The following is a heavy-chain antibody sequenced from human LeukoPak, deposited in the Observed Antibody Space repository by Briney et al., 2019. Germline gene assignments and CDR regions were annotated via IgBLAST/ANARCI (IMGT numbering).Heavy chain of an antibody. D-gene: IGHD5-18*01. J-gene: IGHJ4*02. Sequence: GRSLRLSCAASGFTFDDYAMHWVRQAPGKGLEWVSGISWNSGSIGYADSVKGRFTISRDNAKNSLYLQMNSLRAEAMALYYCAKDMASSYSYGFDYWGQGTLVTVSS. CDR1: GFTFDDYA. V-gene: IGHV3-9*03. CDR3: AKDMASSYSYGFDY. CDR2: ISWNSGSI.